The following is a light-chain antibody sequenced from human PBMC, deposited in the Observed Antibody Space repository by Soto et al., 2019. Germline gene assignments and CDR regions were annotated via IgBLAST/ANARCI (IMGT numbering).Light chain of an antibody. CDR3: QQSYTTPGT. CDR1: QSISSW. J-gene: IGKJ1*01. V-gene: IGKV1-5*01. Sequence: DIQMTQSPSTLSASVGDRVTITCRASQSISSWLAWYQQKPGKAPKLLIYDASSLESGVPSRFSGSGSGTECTLTISSLQPEDFATYYCQQSYTTPGTFGQGTKVDIK. CDR2: DAS.